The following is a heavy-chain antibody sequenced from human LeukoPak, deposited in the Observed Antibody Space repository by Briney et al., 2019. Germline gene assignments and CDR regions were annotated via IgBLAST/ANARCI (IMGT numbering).Heavy chain of an antibody. CDR1: GYTFTSYY. Sequence: ASVKASCKASGYTFTSYYMHWVRQAPGQGLEWMGIINPSGGSTSYAQKFQGRVTMTRDMSTSTVYMELSSLRSEDTAVYYCARTALGMATIMDAFDIWGQGTMVTVSS. J-gene: IGHJ3*02. D-gene: IGHD5-24*01. CDR3: ARTALGMATIMDAFDI. V-gene: IGHV1-46*01. CDR2: INPSGGST.